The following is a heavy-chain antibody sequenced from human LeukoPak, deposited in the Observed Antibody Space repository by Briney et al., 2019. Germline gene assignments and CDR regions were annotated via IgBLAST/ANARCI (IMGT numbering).Heavy chain of an antibody. CDR1: GGSISSYY. CDR3: ARRRPGDYVWGSYRNGDYFDY. V-gene: IGHV4-34*01. CDR2: INHSGST. D-gene: IGHD3-16*02. Sequence: PSETLSLTCTVSGGSISSYYWSWIRQPPGKGLEWIGEINHSGSTNYNPSLKSRVTISVDTSKNQFSLKLSSVTAADTAVYYCARRRPGDYVWGSYRNGDYFDYWGQGTLVTVSS. J-gene: IGHJ4*02.